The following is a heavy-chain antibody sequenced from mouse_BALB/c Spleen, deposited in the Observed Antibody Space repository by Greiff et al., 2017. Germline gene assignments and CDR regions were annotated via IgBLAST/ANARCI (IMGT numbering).Heavy chain of an antibody. J-gene: IGHJ4*01. CDR3: AREDIDGNYVYYAMDY. V-gene: IGHV5-6-4*01. CDR1: GFTFSSYA. Sequence: EVKLVESGGGLVKPGGSLKLSCAASGFTFSSYAMSWVRQTPEKRLEWVATISSGGGSTYYPDTVKGRFTISRDNAKNTLYLQMSSLKSEDTAMYYCAREDIDGNYVYYAMDYWGQGTSVTVSS. D-gene: IGHD2-1*01. CDR2: ISSGGGST.